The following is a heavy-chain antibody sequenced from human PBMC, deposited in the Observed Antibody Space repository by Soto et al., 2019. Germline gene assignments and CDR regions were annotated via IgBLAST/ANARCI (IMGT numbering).Heavy chain of an antibody. D-gene: IGHD1-20*01. CDR2: IWYDGSNK. CDR3: ARVLAGITGTPHRFDP. Sequence: GGSLRLSCAASGFTFSSYGMHWVRQAPGKGLEWVAVIWYDGSNKYYADSVKGRFTISRDNSKNTLYLQMNSLRAEDTAVYYCARVLAGITGTPHRFDPWGQGTLVTVSS. J-gene: IGHJ5*02. CDR1: GFTFSSYG. V-gene: IGHV3-33*01.